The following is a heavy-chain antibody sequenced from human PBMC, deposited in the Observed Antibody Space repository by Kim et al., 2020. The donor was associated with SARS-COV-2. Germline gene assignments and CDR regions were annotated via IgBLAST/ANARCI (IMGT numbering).Heavy chain of an antibody. J-gene: IGHJ4*02. CDR3: AKDMGLFSSSWYSHFDY. D-gene: IGHD6-13*01. CDR2: ISGDGGST. CDR1: GFTFDDYA. V-gene: IGHV3-43*02. Sequence: GGSLRLSCAASGFTFDDYAMHWVRQAPGKGLEWVSLISGDGGSTYYADSVKGRFTISRDNSKNSLYLQMNSLRTEDTALYYCAKDMGLFSSSWYSHFDYWGQGTLVTVSS.